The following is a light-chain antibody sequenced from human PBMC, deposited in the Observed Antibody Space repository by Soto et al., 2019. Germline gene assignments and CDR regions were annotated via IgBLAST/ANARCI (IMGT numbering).Light chain of an antibody. CDR1: QNVGNN. CDR3: QQCNSWVT. CDR2: GAS. Sequence: EIVMTQSPDTLCLSPGESATLSCRASQNVGNNLAWYQQQPGQSPRLLLYGASTRASGIPPRFRGSGSGTDFTLNIKYLRSEDTAVYYCQQCNSWVTFGGGTRVEI. V-gene: IGKV3D-15*01. J-gene: IGKJ4*01.